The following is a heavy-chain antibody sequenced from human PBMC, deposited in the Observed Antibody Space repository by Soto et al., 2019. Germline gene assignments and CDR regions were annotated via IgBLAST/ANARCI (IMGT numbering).Heavy chain of an antibody. CDR1: GFTFSSYS. V-gene: IGHV3-21*01. D-gene: IGHD3-22*01. J-gene: IGHJ5*02. CDR3: ARDKEVDYYDGSGGSYNWFDP. Sequence: GGSLRLSCAASGFTFSSYSMNWVRQAPGKGLEWVSSISSSSSYIYYADSVKGRFTISRDNAKNSLYLQMNSLRAEDTAVYYCARDKEVDYYDGSGGSYNWFDPWGQGTLVTVSS. CDR2: ISSSSSYI.